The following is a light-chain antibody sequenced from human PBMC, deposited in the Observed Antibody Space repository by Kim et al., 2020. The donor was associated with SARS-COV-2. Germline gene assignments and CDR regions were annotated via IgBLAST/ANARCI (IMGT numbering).Light chain of an antibody. CDR1: SSDVGGYSV. CDR3: SSYTSSSTLI. CDR2: DVS. J-gene: IGLJ6*01. Sequence: GQSIAISATGTSSDVGGYSVVSWYQQHPDKSPKLMIYDVSARPSGVSNRFSGSKSGNTAFLTISGLQAEDEADYYCSSYTSSSTLIFGGGTKVTVL. V-gene: IGLV2-14*03.